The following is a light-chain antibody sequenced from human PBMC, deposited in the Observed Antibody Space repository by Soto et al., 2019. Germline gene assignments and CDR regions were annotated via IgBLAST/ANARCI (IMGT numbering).Light chain of an antibody. CDR2: AAS. V-gene: IGKV1D-12*01. Sequence: DIQTTQSQSSVSASVGDRVTIPCRASQDISSGLAWYQQKPGKAPKLLIYAASSLQSGVPSRFSGSECGTVFTLTISSLQPEDFASYFCQRGNRVPISCGQGTRLEIK. CDR1: QDISSG. CDR3: QRGNRVPIS. J-gene: IGKJ5*01.